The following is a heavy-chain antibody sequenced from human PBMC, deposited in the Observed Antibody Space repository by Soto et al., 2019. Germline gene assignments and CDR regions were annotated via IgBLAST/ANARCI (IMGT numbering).Heavy chain of an antibody. CDR3: AKCSPRYSSGLKAYYFDY. Sequence: EVQLLEPGGGLVQPGGSLRLSCAASGFTFSSYAMSWVRQAPGKGLEWVSTISGSGGSTYYADSVKGRFTISRDNSKNTLYLQVNSLRAEDTAVYYCAKCSPRYSSGLKAYYFDYWGQGTLVTVSS. J-gene: IGHJ4*02. D-gene: IGHD6-19*01. CDR2: ISGSGGST. CDR1: GFTFSSYA. V-gene: IGHV3-23*01.